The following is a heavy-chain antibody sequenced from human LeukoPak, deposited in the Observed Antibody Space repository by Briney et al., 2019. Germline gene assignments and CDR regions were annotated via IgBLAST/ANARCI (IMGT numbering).Heavy chain of an antibody. Sequence: GGSLRLSCAASGFTFSSYSMNWVRQAPGKGLEWVSAISGSGGSTYYADSVKGRFTISRDNSKNTLYLQMNSLRAEDTAVYYCAKDARDSSGYYFYARRGQGTLVTVSS. CDR2: ISGSGGST. V-gene: IGHV3-23*01. CDR1: GFTFSSYS. J-gene: IGHJ4*02. CDR3: AKDARDSSGYYFYAR. D-gene: IGHD3-22*01.